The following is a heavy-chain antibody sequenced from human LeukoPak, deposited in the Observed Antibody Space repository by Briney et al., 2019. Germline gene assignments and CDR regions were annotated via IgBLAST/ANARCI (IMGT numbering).Heavy chain of an antibody. D-gene: IGHD6-13*01. CDR1: GYTFTSYH. CDR3: AKLAAAGTAHYYVDY. CDR2: INPSGGST. Sequence: GASVKVSCKASGYTFTSYHMHWVRQAPGQGLEIMGIINPSGGSTTYAQKFQGRVTMTRDTSTSTVYMELSSLRSEDTAVYYCAKLAAAGTAHYYVDYWGQGTLVTVSS. J-gene: IGHJ4*02. V-gene: IGHV1-46*01.